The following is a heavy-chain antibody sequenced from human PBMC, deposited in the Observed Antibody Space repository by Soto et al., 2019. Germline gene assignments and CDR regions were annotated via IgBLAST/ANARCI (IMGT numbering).Heavy chain of an antibody. D-gene: IGHD1-20*01. CDR3: AGQDIDNCNQGHAFGF. CDR2: VYYNGDI. Sequence: QLQLKESGPGLVKPWETLSLTCSVSGGSVSSGSFYCGGIRQPPGKGLEWIGNVYYNGDIPYNPLLKSPVTNSVDTSENQVALKLNYVTAEDTAVYYCAGQDIDNCNQGHAFGFLGQGTRVTFSS. CDR1: GGSVSSGSFY. V-gene: IGHV4-39*01. J-gene: IGHJ3*01.